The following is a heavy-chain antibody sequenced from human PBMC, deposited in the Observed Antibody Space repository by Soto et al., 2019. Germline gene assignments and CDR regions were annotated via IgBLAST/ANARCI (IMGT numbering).Heavy chain of an antibody. V-gene: IGHV3-53*01. Sequence: GGSLRLSCAASGFTVSSNYMSWVRQAPGKGLEWVSVIYSGGSTYYADSVKGRCTISRDNSKNTLYLQMNSLRAEDTAVYYCAKDKQLRGVYYYMAVWGKATTVTVSS. CDR1: GFTVSSNY. D-gene: IGHD3-10*01. CDR3: AKDKQLRGVYYYMAV. J-gene: IGHJ6*03. CDR2: IYSGGST.